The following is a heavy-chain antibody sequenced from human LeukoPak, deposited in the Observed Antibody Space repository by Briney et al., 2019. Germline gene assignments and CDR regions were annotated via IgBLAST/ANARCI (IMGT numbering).Heavy chain of an antibody. J-gene: IGHJ3*02. D-gene: IGHD3-22*01. CDR1: GASISSSY. CDR3: VXGNYDXRGYSNAFDI. Sequence: PSGTLSLTCTVSGASISSSYWSWIRQPPGKRLEWIGYIYYNGNTNSSPSLKSRVTISADTSKNQFSLKLTSVTAADTAIYYCVXGNYDXRGYSNAFDIWXQGTMVTVSS. CDR2: IYYNGNT. V-gene: IGHV4-59*01.